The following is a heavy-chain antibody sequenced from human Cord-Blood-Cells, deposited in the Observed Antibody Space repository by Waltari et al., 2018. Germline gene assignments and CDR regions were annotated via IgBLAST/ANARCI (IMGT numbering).Heavy chain of an antibody. CDR3: ARGSTGDGYWYFDL. CDR1: GFTVSSNY. CDR2: IYSGGST. Sequence: EVQLVESGGGLVQPGGSLRLSCAASGFTVSSNYMSWVRQAPGKGLGWVSVIYSGGSTYYADSVKGRFTISRHNSKNTLYLQMNSLRAEDTAVYYCARGSTGDGYWYFDLWGRGTLVTVSS. V-gene: IGHV3-53*04. D-gene: IGHD7-27*01. J-gene: IGHJ2*01.